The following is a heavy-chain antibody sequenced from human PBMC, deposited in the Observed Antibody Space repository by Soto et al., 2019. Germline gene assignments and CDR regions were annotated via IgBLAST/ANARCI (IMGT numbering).Heavy chain of an antibody. D-gene: IGHD6-19*01. Sequence: QVQLVQSGAEVKKPGASVKVSCKASGYTFTSYGITWVRQAPGQGPEWMGCISAYNGNTNYAQKHQRRVTMTTDTSTSTAYMVLSSLRSDDTAVYYCARDKVVAGTNYYYYYGMDVWGQGTTVTVSS. V-gene: IGHV1-18*01. CDR1: GYTFTSYG. CDR2: ISAYNGNT. CDR3: ARDKVVAGTNYYYYYGMDV. J-gene: IGHJ6*02.